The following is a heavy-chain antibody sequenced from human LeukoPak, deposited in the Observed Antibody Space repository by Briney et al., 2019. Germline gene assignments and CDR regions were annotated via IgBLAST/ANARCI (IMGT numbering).Heavy chain of an antibody. D-gene: IGHD5-12*01. J-gene: IGHJ4*02. V-gene: IGHV4-34*01. CDR2: IYFGRTT. CDR1: GGSFSGYY. CDR3: VRHDGRGGATMGSLDS. Sequence: KPSETLSLTCAVYGGSFSGYYWSWIRQPPGKGLEWIGSIYFGRTTYYNPSLSSRVALSVVTSKNQFSLQLTSVTAADTAVYYCVRHDGRGGATMGSLDSWGQGSLVTVSS.